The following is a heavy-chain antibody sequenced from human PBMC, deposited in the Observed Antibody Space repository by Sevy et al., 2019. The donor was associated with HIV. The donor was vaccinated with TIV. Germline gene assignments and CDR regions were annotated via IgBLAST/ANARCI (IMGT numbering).Heavy chain of an antibody. J-gene: IGHJ4*02. CDR2: ISGYTGNT. D-gene: IGHD1-26*01. Sequence: ASVKVSCKASGYIFTSFGISWLRQAPGQGLEWMAWISGYTGNTDYEEKFQDRVTVTTDTSTSTAYMELRSLRSDDTAGYYCAGGRGWEVPWDLDYWGQGTLVTSPQ. CDR3: AGGRGWEVPWDLDY. CDR1: GYIFTSFG. V-gene: IGHV1-18*01.